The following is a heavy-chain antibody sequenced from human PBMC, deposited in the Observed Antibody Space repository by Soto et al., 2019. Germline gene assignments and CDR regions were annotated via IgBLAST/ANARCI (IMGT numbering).Heavy chain of an antibody. J-gene: IGHJ5*02. D-gene: IGHD2-21*02. CDR2: IIPIFGTA. CDR1: GGTFSSYA. CDR3: ARVLAYCGGDCSSAFDP. Sequence: SVKVSGKASGGTFSSYAISWVRQAPGQGLEWMGGIIPIFGTANYAQKFQGRVTITADESTSTAYMELSSLRSEDTAVYYCARVLAYCGGDCSSAFDPWGQGTLVTVSS. V-gene: IGHV1-69*13.